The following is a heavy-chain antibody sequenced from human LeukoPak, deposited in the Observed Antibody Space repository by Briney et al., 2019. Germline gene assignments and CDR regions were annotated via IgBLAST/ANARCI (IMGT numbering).Heavy chain of an antibody. D-gene: IGHD1-7*01. CDR3: AKDQRRSTWNYGDALDF. J-gene: IGHJ3*01. Sequence: PGGSLRLSCAASGFTFSSYAMSWVRQAPGKGLEWVAVISDDGSNTYYAYSVKGRFTISRDNSKNTVYLQMNSLRAEDTAVYYCAKDQRRSTWNYGDALDFWGQGTMVFVSS. CDR1: GFTFSSYA. CDR2: ISDDGSNT. V-gene: IGHV3-30*18.